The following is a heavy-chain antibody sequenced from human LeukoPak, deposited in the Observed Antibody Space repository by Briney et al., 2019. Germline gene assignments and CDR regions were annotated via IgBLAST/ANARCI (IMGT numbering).Heavy chain of an antibody. CDR3: ASGTMISVYYYYYYYMDV. CDR2: IYTSGST. Sequence: SETLSLTCTVSGGSISSYYWSWIRQPAGKGLEWIGRIYTSGSTNYNPSLKSRVTMSVDTSKNQFSLKLSSVTAADTAVYYCASGTMISVYYYYYYYMDVWGKGTTVTVSS. CDR1: GGSISSYY. D-gene: IGHD3-22*01. V-gene: IGHV4-4*07. J-gene: IGHJ6*03.